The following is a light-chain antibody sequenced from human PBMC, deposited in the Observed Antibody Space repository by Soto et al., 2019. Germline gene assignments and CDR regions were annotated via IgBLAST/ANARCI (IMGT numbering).Light chain of an antibody. CDR2: AAS. CDR1: QTVGTD. J-gene: IGKJ1*01. Sequence: DKVMTQSPATLSVSPGERATLSCRASQTVGTDLAWYQQKPGQAPRLLICAASTRATDIPARFSGSGSGTEFTLTISSLQSEDFAVYYCQQYNNWPQTFGQGAKVDIK. CDR3: QQYNNWPQT. V-gene: IGKV3-15*01.